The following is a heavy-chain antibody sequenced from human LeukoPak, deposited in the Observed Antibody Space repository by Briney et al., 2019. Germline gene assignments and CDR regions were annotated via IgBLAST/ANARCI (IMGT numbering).Heavy chain of an antibody. CDR3: ARGILGLIPIDY. CDR1: GFVVSSSY. J-gene: IGHJ4*02. Sequence: GGSLRLSCAASGFVVSSSYLTWVRQAPGEGLEWVSFMYSDNNIYYADSVKGRFTISRDNSKNAFYLQMNSLRVEDTAIYYCARGILGLIPIDYWGQGTLVTVSS. D-gene: IGHD1-26*01. V-gene: IGHV3-53*01. CDR2: MYSDNNI.